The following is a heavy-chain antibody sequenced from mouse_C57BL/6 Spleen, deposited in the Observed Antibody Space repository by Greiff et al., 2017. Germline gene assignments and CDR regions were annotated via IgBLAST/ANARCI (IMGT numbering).Heavy chain of an antibody. D-gene: IGHD2-1*01. J-gene: IGHJ2*01. CDR3: ARDPDGNYFFDY. CDR2: IYPGDGDT. CDR1: GYAFSSYW. V-gene: IGHV1-80*01. Sequence: VMLVESGAELVKPGASVKISCKASGYAFSSYWMNWVKQRPGKGLEWIGQIYPGDGDTNYNGKFKGKATLTADKSSSTAYMQLSSLTSEDSAVYFCARDPDGNYFFDYWGQGTTLTVSS.